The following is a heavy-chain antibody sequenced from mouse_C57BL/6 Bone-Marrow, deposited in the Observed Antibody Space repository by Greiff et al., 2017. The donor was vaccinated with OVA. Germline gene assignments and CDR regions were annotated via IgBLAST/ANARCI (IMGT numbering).Heavy chain of an antibody. J-gene: IGHJ2*01. CDR2: IYPGSGST. V-gene: IGHV1-55*01. D-gene: IGHD2-5*01. Sequence: VQLQQPGAELVKPGASVKMSCKASGYTFTSYWLTWVKQRPGQGLEWIGDIYPGSGSTNYNEKFKSKATLTVDTSSSTAYMQLSSLTSEDSAVYYCARERDYSNYDYFDYWGQGTTLTVSS. CDR3: ARERDYSNYDYFDY. CDR1: GYTFTSYW.